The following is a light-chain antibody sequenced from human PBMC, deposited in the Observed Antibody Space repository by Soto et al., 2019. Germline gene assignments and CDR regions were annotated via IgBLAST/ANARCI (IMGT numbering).Light chain of an antibody. Sequence: QSALTQPASVSGSPGQSITISCTGTSSDVGGYNYVSWYQQHPGKAPKLMIYEVSNRPSGVSNRFSGCKSGNTASLTISGLQAEDEADYYCSSYTTSSTLPSVFGTGTKLTVL. J-gene: IGLJ1*01. CDR3: SSYTTSSTLPSV. CDR2: EVS. V-gene: IGLV2-14*01. CDR1: SSDVGGYNY.